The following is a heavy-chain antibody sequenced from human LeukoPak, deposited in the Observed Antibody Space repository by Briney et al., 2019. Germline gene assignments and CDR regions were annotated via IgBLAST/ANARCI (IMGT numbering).Heavy chain of an antibody. V-gene: IGHV3-20*04. CDR3: ARANGMDG. CDR1: GFTFHGYD. Sequence: GGSLRLSCAASGFTFHGYDMSWVRQSPGKGLEWVSGINWNGDRTGYADSVKGRFTISRDNAKKSLYLQMNGLRAEDTAVYYCARANGMDGWGQGTRVTVSS. J-gene: IGHJ6*02. CDR2: INWNGDRT.